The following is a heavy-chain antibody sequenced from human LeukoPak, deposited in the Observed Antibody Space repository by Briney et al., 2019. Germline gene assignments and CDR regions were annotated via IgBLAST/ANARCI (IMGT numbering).Heavy chain of an antibody. J-gene: IGHJ4*02. D-gene: IGHD5-18*01. Sequence: SETLSPTCAVYGGSFSGYYWSWIRQPPGKGLEWIGEINHSGSTNYNPSLKSRVTISVDTSKNQFSLKLSSVTAADTAVYYCARGVDTAMVSEFDYWGQGTLVTVSS. CDR3: ARGVDTAMVSEFDY. CDR1: GGSFSGYY. CDR2: INHSGST. V-gene: IGHV4-34*01.